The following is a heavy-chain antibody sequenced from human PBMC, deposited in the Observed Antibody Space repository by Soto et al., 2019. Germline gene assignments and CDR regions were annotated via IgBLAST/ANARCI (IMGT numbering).Heavy chain of an antibody. CDR3: GRSGGGATGEILSTAMDV. V-gene: IGHV1-3*01. J-gene: IGHJ6*02. Sequence: QVQLVQSGAEAKKPGASVQVSCKASGYTFTTYALHWVRQAPGERPEWMGWINAANGDTKYSEKFQGRVTITRDTAATTGDMGLRSLKSETPAVYYWGRSGGGATGEILSTAMDVWGQGPTVTVSS. CDR2: INAANGDT. CDR1: GYTFTTYA. D-gene: IGHD1-26*01.